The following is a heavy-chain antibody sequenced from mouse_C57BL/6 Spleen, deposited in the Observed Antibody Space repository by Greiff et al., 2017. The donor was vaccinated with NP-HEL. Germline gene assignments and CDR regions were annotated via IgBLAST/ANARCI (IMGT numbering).Heavy chain of an antibody. V-gene: IGHV1-82*01. D-gene: IGHD4-1*01. CDR2: IYPGDGDT. CDR1: GYAFSSSW. CDR3: APLADFDY. Sequence: VKVVESGPELVKPGASVKISCKASGYAFSSSWMNWVKQRPGKGLEWIGRIYPGDGDTNYNGKFKGKATLTADKSSSTAYMQLSSLTSEDSAVYFCAPLADFDYWGQGTTLTVSS. J-gene: IGHJ2*01.